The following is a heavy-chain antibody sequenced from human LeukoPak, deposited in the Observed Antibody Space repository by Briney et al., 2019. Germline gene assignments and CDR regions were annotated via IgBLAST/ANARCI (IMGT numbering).Heavy chain of an antibody. CDR3: ARWNIRGTAHQLDY. J-gene: IGHJ4*02. Sequence: GGSLRLSCAASGFTLSSHWMTWVRQAPGKGLEWVANINQDASAKYYVASVRGRFTISRDNAKNSIYLQMNSLRVDDTAVYYCARWNIRGTAHQLDYWGQGSLVTVSS. V-gene: IGHV3-7*01. CDR2: INQDASAK. D-gene: IGHD1-7*01. CDR1: GFTLSSHW.